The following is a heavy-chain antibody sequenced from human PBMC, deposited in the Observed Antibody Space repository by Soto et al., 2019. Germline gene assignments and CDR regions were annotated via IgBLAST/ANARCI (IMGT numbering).Heavy chain of an antibody. Sequence: EVQLVESGGGLVKPGGSLRLSCAASGFTFSSYSMHWVRQAPGKGLEWVSSISSRSRSIYYADSQKGRFTISRDNTKNSLDLQMNNLRADDTAVYYCARDRGAYAGLVPYSFDHWGQGSLVSVSS. CDR1: GFTFSSYS. V-gene: IGHV3-21*01. J-gene: IGHJ4*02. D-gene: IGHD5-12*01. CDR2: ISSRSRSI. CDR3: ARDRGAYAGLVPYSFDH.